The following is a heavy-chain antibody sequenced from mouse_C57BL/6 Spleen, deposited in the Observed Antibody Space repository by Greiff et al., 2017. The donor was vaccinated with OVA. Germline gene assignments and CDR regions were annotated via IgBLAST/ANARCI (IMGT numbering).Heavy chain of an antibody. D-gene: IGHD1-1*01. J-gene: IGHJ2*01. V-gene: IGHV1-55*01. CDR3: ARGYYGSRRDYFDY. CDR1: GYTFTSYW. Sequence: QVQLQQPGAELVKPGASVKMSCKASGYTFTSYWITWVKQRPGQGLEWIGDIYPGSGSTNYNEKFKSKATLTVDTSSSTAYMQLSSLTSEDSAVYYCARGYYGSRRDYFDYWGQGTTLTVSS. CDR2: IYPGSGST.